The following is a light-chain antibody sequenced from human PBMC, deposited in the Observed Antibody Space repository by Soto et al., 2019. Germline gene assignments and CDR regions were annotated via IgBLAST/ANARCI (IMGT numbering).Light chain of an antibody. CDR1: SSNIGAGYD. Sequence: QSVLTQPPSVSGAPGQRVTISCTGSSSNIGAGYDVHWYQQLPGTAPKLLIYGNSNRPSGVPDRFSGSKSGTSASLAITGLQAEEEADYYSQSYDSSLSGVVFGGGTQLTVL. V-gene: IGLV1-40*01. CDR2: GNS. CDR3: QSYDSSLSGVV. J-gene: IGLJ2*01.